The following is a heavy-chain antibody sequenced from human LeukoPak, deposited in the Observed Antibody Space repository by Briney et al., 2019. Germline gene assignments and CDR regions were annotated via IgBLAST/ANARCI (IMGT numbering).Heavy chain of an antibody. J-gene: IGHJ4*02. D-gene: IGHD1-14*01. CDR1: GFSFSDYG. CDR2: IRYDESKT. CDR3: AKSHLPTSYRGTYYCDY. V-gene: IGHV3-30*02. Sequence: QPGGSLRLSCAASGFSFSDYGMHWVRQAPAKGLEWVAFIRYDESKTYYGDSVKGRFTVSRDNSKNTLYLQMDSLRADDTAVYYCAKSHLPTSYRGTYYCDYWGQGPLVTVSS.